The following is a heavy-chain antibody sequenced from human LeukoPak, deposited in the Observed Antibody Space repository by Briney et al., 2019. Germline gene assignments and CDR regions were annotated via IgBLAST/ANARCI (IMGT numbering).Heavy chain of an antibody. V-gene: IGHV1-2*02. CDR3: AREGIYCSGGSCYSNWFDP. CDR1: GYTFTGYY. CDR2: INPNSGGT. D-gene: IGHD2-15*01. J-gene: IGHJ5*02. Sequence: EASVKVSCKASGYTFTGYYMHWVRQAPGQGLEWMGWINPNSGGTNYAQKFQGRVTMTRDTSISTAYMELSRLRSDDTAVYYCAREGIYCSGGSCYSNWFDPWGQGTLVTVSS.